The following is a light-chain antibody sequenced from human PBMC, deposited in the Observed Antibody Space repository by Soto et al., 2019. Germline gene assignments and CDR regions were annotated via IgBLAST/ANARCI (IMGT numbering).Light chain of an antibody. V-gene: IGKV3-15*01. CDR2: GAS. CDR3: QHYNNWPSYT. J-gene: IGKJ2*01. CDR1: QSVSST. Sequence: EIVMTQAPATLSVSPGERATLSCMAIQSVSSTLAWYQQKPGQAHRLLIYGASTRATGIPARFSGSGSGTDCTLTISRLQSEDFAVYYCQHYNNWPSYTFGQGTKLEIK.